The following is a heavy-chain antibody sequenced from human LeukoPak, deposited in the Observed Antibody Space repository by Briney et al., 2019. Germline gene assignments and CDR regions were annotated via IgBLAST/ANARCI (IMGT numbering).Heavy chain of an antibody. Sequence: PSETLSLTCTVSGGSISSSSYYWGWIRQPPGKGLEWIGSIYYSGSTYYNPSLKSRVTISVDTSKNQFSLKLRSVTAADTAVYYCARGPPGEEWFDPWGQGTLVTVSS. CDR1: GGSISSSSYY. CDR2: IYYSGST. V-gene: IGHV4-39*01. D-gene: IGHD1-14*01. CDR3: ARGPPGEEWFDP. J-gene: IGHJ5*02.